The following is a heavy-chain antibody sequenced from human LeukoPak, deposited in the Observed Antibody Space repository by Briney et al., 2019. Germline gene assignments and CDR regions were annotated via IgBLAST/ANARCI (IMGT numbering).Heavy chain of an antibody. J-gene: IGHJ4*02. CDR1: GYTFTGYY. Sequence: ASVKVSCKASGYTFTGYYMHWVRQAPGQGLEWMGWINPNSSGTNYAQKFQGRVTMTEDTSTDTAYMELSSLRSEDTAVYYCATADLSSYYYDSSGYYFGYWGQGTLVTVSS. CDR3: ATADLSSYYYDSSGYYFGY. D-gene: IGHD3-22*01. CDR2: INPNSSGT. V-gene: IGHV1-2*02.